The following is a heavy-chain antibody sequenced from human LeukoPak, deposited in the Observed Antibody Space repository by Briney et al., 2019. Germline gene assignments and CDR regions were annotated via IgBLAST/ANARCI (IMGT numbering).Heavy chain of an antibody. CDR2: IGGGGGTT. D-gene: IGHD6-25*01. Sequence: GGSLRLSCAASGFTFSNYAMSWVRQAPGKGLEWVSVIGGGGGTTYYADSVKGRFTISRDNSKNTLYLQMNSLRAEDTAVYYCAKDIGELGYLKNFDYWGQGTLVTVSS. V-gene: IGHV3-23*01. J-gene: IGHJ4*02. CDR1: GFTFSNYA. CDR3: AKDIGELGYLKNFDY.